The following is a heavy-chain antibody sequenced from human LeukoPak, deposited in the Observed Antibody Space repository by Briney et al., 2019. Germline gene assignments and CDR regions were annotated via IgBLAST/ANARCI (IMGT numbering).Heavy chain of an antibody. CDR2: IYGGGST. CDR1: GFTFSSYY. D-gene: IGHD1-26*01. V-gene: IGHV3-53*01. J-gene: IGHJ6*03. Sequence: PGGSLRLSCAASGFTFSSYYMTWVRQAPGKGLEWVSVIYGGGSTYYADSVKGLFTISRDNSKNTLYLQMNSLRAEDTAVYYCARGPRRYSGSHYLDVWGKGTTVTVSS. CDR3: ARGPRRYSGSHYLDV.